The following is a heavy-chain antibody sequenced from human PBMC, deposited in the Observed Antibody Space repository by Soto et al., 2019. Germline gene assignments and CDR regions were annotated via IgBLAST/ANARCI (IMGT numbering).Heavy chain of an antibody. J-gene: IGHJ4*02. CDR3: AKERDYYYDR. CDR1: GFTFSSYG. Sequence: QVQLVESGGGVVQPGRSLRLSCAASGFTFSSYGMHWVRQAPGKGLEWVAVISYDGSNKYYADSVKGRFTISRDNSKNTLNLQMNSLRAEDTAVYYCAKERDYYYDRWGQGTLVTVSS. V-gene: IGHV3-30*18. D-gene: IGHD3-22*01. CDR2: ISYDGSNK.